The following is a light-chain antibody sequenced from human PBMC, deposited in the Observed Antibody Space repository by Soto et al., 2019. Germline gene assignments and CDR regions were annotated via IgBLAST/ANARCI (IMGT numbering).Light chain of an antibody. J-gene: IGLJ2*01. CDR1: SSNIGSNT. Sequence: QSVLTQPPSASGNPGQRVTISCSGGSSNIGSNTVNWYQHLPGTAPKLLIYSNNQRPSGVPDRFSGSKSGTSASLAISGLQSQDEAGYYCAAWDDSLNGVVFGGGTKLTVL. CDR3: AAWDDSLNGVV. V-gene: IGLV1-44*01. CDR2: SNN.